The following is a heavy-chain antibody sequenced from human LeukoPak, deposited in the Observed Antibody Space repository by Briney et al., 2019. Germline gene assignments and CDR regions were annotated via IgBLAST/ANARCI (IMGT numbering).Heavy chain of an antibody. Sequence: GGSLRLSCAVSGFTFNYYDMHWVRQAPGKRLEWVSAIRTTVDTPSPNSPKGRFAMSREDANNSVHLQMNTLRAGDTAVYYCARGGSYYYDDSGHPGWYFDLWGRGTLVTVSS. CDR3: ARGGSYYYDDSGHPGWYFDL. V-gene: IGHV3-13*01. CDR1: GFTFNYYD. J-gene: IGHJ2*01. CDR2: IRTTVDT. D-gene: IGHD3-22*01.